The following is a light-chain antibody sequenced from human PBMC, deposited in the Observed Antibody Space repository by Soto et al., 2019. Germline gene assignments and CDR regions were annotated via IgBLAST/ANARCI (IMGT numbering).Light chain of an antibody. CDR1: SGHSSYA. CDR2: LNIDGSH. Sequence: QPVLTQSPSASASLGASVKLTCTLSSGHSSYAIAWHQQQPEKGPRHLMNLNIDGSHSKGDGIPDRFSGSSSGAERYLTIASLESEDEADYYCQTWVTGIVVFGGGTKLTVL. V-gene: IGLV4-69*01. CDR3: QTWVTGIVV. J-gene: IGLJ2*01.